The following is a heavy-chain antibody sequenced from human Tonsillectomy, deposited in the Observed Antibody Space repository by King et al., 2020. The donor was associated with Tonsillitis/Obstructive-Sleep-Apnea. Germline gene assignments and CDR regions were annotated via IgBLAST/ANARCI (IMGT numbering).Heavy chain of an antibody. CDR1: GYSFTTDW. Sequence: VQLVESGAEVKKPGESLKISCKGSGYSFTTDWIGWVRQMPGKGLEWMGIIYPGDSDTRYSPSFQGQVTISADKSISTAYLQWSSLKASDTAIYYCAKRVAGYCSSTSCPDAFDIWAKGQWSPSPQ. CDR3: AKRVAGYCSSTSCPDAFDI. V-gene: IGHV5-51*01. CDR2: IYPGDSDT. D-gene: IGHD2-2*01. J-gene: IGHJ3*02.